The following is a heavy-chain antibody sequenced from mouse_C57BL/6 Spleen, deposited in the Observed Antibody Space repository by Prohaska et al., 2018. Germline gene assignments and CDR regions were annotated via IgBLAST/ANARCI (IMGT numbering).Heavy chain of an antibody. Sequence: EVKLLQSGGGLVQPGGSLKLSCADSGIDFSRYWMSWDRQAPGKGIEWIGEINPDSSTIYYSPSRKDKFIISRDNAKNTMYLQMGKVRSEDTALYYSARLGYYGAMDEVGQATRVSVSS. J-gene: IGHJ4*01. V-gene: IGHV4-1*01. D-gene: IGHD1-1*01. CDR3: ARLGYYGAMDE. CDR1: GIDFSRYW. CDR2: INPDSSTI.